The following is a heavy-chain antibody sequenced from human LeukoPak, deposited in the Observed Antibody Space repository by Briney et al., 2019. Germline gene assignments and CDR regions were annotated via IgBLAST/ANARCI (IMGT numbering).Heavy chain of an antibody. V-gene: IGHV3-7*01. CDR1: GFTFSSYW. D-gene: IGHD6-13*01. Sequence: PGGSLRLSCAASGFTFSSYWMSWVRQAPGKGLEWVANIKQDGSEKYYVDSVKGLFTISRDNAKNSLYLQMKSLRAEDTAVYYCASGGDIAAAGTYYYYMDVWGKGTTVTISS. J-gene: IGHJ6*03. CDR3: ASGGDIAAAGTYYYYMDV. CDR2: IKQDGSEK.